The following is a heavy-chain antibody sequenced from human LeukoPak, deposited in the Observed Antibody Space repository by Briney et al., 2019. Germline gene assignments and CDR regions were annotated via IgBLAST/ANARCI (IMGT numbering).Heavy chain of an antibody. V-gene: IGHV4-39*01. CDR2: IYYIGST. Sequence: SETLSLTCTVSGGSISSSSYNWGWIRQPQGKGLEWIVSIYYIGSTYSYPSLKSPVTISVDTSKSQFSLKLSSVTPADTAVYYCARRDYSYSGSYYPFDYWGQGTLVTVSS. D-gene: IGHD1-26*01. CDR1: GGSISSSSYN. CDR3: ARRDYSYSGSYYPFDY. J-gene: IGHJ4*02.